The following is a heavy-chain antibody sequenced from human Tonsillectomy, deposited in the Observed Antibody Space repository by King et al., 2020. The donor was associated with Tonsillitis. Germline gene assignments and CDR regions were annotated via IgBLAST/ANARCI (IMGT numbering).Heavy chain of an antibody. CDR2: IDSSGST. J-gene: IGHJ4*02. V-gene: IGHV4-4*09. CDR3: ARRGSGWSHFDY. CDR1: CGSINSYY. D-gene: IGHD6-13*01. Sequence: VQLQESGPGLVKPSETLSLTRTLSCGSINSYYWSWIRTPPGEGLKWGGYIDSSGSTNYTPSLKRRVSLSVDTAKNQFSLNLTSVTAADTAVYYCARRGSGWSHFDYWGQGTLVTVSS.